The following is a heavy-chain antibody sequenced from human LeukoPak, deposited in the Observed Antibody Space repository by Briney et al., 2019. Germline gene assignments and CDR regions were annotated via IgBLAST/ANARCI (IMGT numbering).Heavy chain of an antibody. J-gene: IGHJ4*02. CDR3: AIPSGLPGVDY. CDR1: GFSFSYFG. CDR2: IRYDGNNT. D-gene: IGHD4-17*01. V-gene: IGHV3-30*02. Sequence: GGSLRLFCAASGFSFSYFGMHWVRQAPGKGLEWVAFIRYDGNNTYYADSVKGRFTISRDNSKNTLYLQMNSLRSEDTAVYYCAIPSGLPGVDYWGQGTLVTVSS.